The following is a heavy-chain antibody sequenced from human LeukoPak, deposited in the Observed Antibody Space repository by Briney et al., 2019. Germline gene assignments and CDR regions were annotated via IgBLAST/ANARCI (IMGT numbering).Heavy chain of an antibody. CDR3: ARHFDRFLEWLSLDY. D-gene: IGHD3-3*01. J-gene: IGHJ4*02. CDR1: GGSISSGSYY. V-gene: IGHV4-39*01. Sequence: KPSQTLSLTCTVSGGSISSGSYYWSWIRQPAGKGLEWIGSIYYSGSTYYNPSLKSRVTISVDTSKNQFSLKLSSVTAADTAVYYCARHFDRFLEWLSLDYWGQGTLVTVSS. CDR2: IYYSGST.